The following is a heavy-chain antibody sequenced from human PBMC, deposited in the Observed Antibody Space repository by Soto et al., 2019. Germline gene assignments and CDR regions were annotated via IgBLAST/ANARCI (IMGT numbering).Heavy chain of an antibody. CDR2: TSNDGSNE. D-gene: IGHD5-18*01. CDR1: GFTFSSYG. Sequence: PGGSLRLSCAASGFTFSSYGMHWVRQAPGKGLEWVAVTSNDGSNEYYADSVKGRFTISRDNSKNTLYLQMNSLRAEDTAVYYCAKTDVDKAMAYYFDYWGQGTLVTVSS. V-gene: IGHV3-30*18. J-gene: IGHJ4*02. CDR3: AKTDVDKAMAYYFDY.